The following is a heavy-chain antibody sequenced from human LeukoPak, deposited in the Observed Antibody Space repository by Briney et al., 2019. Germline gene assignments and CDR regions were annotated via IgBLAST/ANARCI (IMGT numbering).Heavy chain of an antibody. Sequence: GGSLRLSCAASGFTFSSYWMSWVRQAPGKGLEWVANIKQDGSEKYYVDSVKGRFTISRDNAKNSLYLQMNSLRAEDTAVYYCARAVADYDFWSGRRHTDYWGQGTLVTVSS. CDR3: ARAVADYDFWSGRRHTDY. J-gene: IGHJ4*02. D-gene: IGHD3-3*01. CDR2: IKQDGSEK. CDR1: GFTFSSYW. V-gene: IGHV3-7*01.